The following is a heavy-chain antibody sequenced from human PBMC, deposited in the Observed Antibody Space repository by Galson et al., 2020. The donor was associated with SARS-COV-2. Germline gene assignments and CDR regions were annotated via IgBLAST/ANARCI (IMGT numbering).Heavy chain of an antibody. CDR1: GFTFSSYA. CDR2: ISYDGSTK. D-gene: IGHD1-26*01. Sequence: HSGGSLRLSCAASGFTFSSYAMHWVRQAPGKGLQWVAVISYDGSTKYYADSVKGRFTISRDNSKNTLFLQMNSLRAEDTAVYYCARARSGSYREAFDIWGQGTVVTVSS. CDR3: ARARSGSYREAFDI. V-gene: IGHV3-30*04. J-gene: IGHJ3*02.